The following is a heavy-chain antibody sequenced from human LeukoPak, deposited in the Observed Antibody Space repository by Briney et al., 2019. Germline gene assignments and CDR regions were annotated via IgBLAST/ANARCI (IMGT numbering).Heavy chain of an antibody. V-gene: IGHV3-15*01. CDR3: TTLGSDDY. CDR1: GFTFSNAW. Sequence: GGSLRLSCAASGFTFSNAWMSWLRQAPGKGLEWLGRIRSKADGGTTDYATPVKGRYTFSRDDSKSTLYLQMNSLKTEDTAVYYCTTLGSDDYWGQGTLVTVSS. J-gene: IGHJ4*02. D-gene: IGHD3-10*01. CDR2: IRSKADGGTT.